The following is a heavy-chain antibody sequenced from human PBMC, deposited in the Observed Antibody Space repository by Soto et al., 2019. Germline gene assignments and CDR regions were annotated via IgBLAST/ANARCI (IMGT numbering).Heavy chain of an antibody. D-gene: IGHD3-3*01. J-gene: IGHJ6*02. CDR3: ARAHDYDFWSGSLFYGMDV. V-gene: IGHV3-23*01. CDR2: ISSTGGST. Sequence: EVQLLESGGGLVQPGGSLRLSCAASRFTFSNYAMSWVRQAPGKGLEWVSGISSTGGSTYYADSVKGRFTISRDNSKNTLDLHMSSLRAEDTAIYYCARAHDYDFWSGSLFYGMDVWGQGTTVTVSS. CDR1: RFTFSNYA.